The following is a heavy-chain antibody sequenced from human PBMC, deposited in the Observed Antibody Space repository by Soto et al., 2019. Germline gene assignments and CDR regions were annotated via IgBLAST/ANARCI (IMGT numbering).Heavy chain of an antibody. CDR1: GNTFTSYA. V-gene: IGHV1-3*01. CDR2: INAGNGNT. J-gene: IGHJ4*02. CDR3: ARGPGGPDGPGDY. D-gene: IGHD2-15*01. Sequence: AAXKDSCKYSGNTFTSYAMHCGRQPPGQRLEWMGWINAGNGNTKYSQKFQDRVTITRDTSASTAYMELSSLRSEDTAVYYCARGPGGPDGPGDYWGQANLVTVS.